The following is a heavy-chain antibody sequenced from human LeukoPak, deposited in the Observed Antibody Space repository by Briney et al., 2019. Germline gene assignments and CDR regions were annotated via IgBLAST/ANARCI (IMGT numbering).Heavy chain of an antibody. CDR3: AGRGYAMAY. Sequence: SETLSLTCSVSGGSISGTDYYWSWIRQPPGKGLEWIGYIHHSGTTSYNPSLKSRITISVDPSMNQFSLKLTSMTAVDTAVYYCAGRGYAMAYWGQGTLVTVSS. CDR2: IHHSGTT. D-gene: IGHD5-12*01. J-gene: IGHJ4*02. V-gene: IGHV4-30-4*01. CDR1: GGSISGTDYY.